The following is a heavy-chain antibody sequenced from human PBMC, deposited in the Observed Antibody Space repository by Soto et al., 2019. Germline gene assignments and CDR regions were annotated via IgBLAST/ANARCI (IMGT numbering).Heavy chain of an antibody. Sequence: QVQLVQSGAEVKKPGASVKVSCKAAGYTFTSHDINWVRQATGQGLEWMGWMNPNSGNTGYAQKVQGRVTMTRNTSISTAYMELSSLRSEDTAVYYCARGPSCSRLCCPYYFDYWGQGTLVAVSS. CDR3: ARGPSCSRLCCPYYFDY. J-gene: IGHJ4*02. CDR2: MNPNSGNT. V-gene: IGHV1-8*01. D-gene: IGHD2-15*01. CDR1: GYTFTSHD.